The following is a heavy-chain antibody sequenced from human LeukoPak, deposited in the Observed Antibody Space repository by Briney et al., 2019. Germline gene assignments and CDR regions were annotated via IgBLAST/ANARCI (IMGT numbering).Heavy chain of an antibody. CDR2: IYPGDSDT. J-gene: IGHJ3*02. CDR1: GYSFTSYW. CDR3: ASPTPTHYDFWSGYPTTDAFDI. Sequence: GESLKISCKGSGYSFTSYWIGWVRQMPGKGLEWMGIIYPGDSDTRYSPSFQGQVTISADKSISTAYLQWSSLKASDTAMYYCASPTPTHYDFWSGYPTTDAFDIWGQGTMVTVSS. D-gene: IGHD3-3*01. V-gene: IGHV5-51*01.